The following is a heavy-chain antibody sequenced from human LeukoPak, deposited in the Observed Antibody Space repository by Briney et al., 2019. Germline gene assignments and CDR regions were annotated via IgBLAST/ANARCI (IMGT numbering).Heavy chain of an antibody. D-gene: IGHD3-3*01. V-gene: IGHV3-33*01. CDR3: ASTPAIFGVVTDSEIMGY. CDR2: IWYDGSNK. J-gene: IGHJ4*02. CDR1: GFTFSSYG. Sequence: GGSLRLSCAASGFTFSSYGMHWVRQAPGKGLEWVAVIWYDGSNKYYADSVKGRFTISRDNSKNTLYLQMNSLRAEDTAVYYCASTPAIFGVVTDSEIMGYWGQGTLVTVSS.